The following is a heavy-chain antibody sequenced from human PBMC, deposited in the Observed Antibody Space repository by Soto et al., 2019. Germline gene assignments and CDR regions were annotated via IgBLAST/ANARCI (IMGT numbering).Heavy chain of an antibody. V-gene: IGHV4-30-4*02. Sequence: SETLSLTFTVSGGSISSGDYSWSWVRQHPGKGLEWIGYRSYSGSTYYNPSLKSRVTISVDASKNQFSLKLSSVTAADTAVYYSAREVYPRHYYDFWRGYYSGFDPWGQGTLVTVSS. CDR2: RSYSGST. CDR1: GGSISSGDYS. CDR3: AREVYPRHYYDFWRGYYSGFDP. D-gene: IGHD3-3*01. J-gene: IGHJ5*02.